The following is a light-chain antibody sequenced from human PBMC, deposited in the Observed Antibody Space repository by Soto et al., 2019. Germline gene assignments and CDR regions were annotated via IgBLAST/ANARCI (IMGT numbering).Light chain of an antibody. V-gene: IGKV3-15*01. CDR2: DTS. CDR1: QGIGDT. CDR3: QQYNSYPWT. J-gene: IGKJ1*01. Sequence: EVVMTQSPATLSVSPGEGVTLSCRASQGIGDTLAWYQHKPGQTPRLLIYDTSTRATGVPARFRGSRSGTEFTLTISSLQPDDFATYYCQQYNSYPWTFGQGTKVDIK.